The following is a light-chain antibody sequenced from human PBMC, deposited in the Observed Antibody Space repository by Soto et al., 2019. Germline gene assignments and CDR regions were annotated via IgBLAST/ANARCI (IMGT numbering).Light chain of an antibody. V-gene: IGLV1-47*02. CDR3: TSWDDNLNAVV. Sequence: QSVLTQPPSASATPGQGVSISCSGSGPNIGTFYVSWYQHLPGTAPKLLIYSDNQRPSGVPDRFSGSKSGTSASLAISGLRSEDEADYYCTSWDDNLNAVVFGGGTQLTVL. CDR1: GPNIGTFY. J-gene: IGLJ2*01. CDR2: SDN.